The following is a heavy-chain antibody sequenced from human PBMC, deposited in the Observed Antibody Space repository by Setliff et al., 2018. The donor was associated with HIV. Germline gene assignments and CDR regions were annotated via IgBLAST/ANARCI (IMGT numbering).Heavy chain of an antibody. V-gene: IGHV1-46*01. J-gene: IGHJ6*03. CDR1: GYTFTSYY. CDR2: INPSGGST. CDR3: ACTYYYGSGSPGSYYYYMDV. Sequence: GASVKVSCKASGYTFTSYYMHWVRQAPGQGLEWMGIINPSGGSTSYAQKFQGRVTMTSDTSTSTAYMELSSLRSEDTAVYYCACTYYYGSGSPGSYYYYMDVWGKGTPVTVSS. D-gene: IGHD3-10*01.